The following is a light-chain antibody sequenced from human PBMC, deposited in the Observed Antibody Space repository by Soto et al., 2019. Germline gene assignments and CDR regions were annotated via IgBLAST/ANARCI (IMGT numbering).Light chain of an antibody. V-gene: IGLV1-40*01. CDR3: QSYDTRLSGYV. CDR2: GNT. CDR1: SSNIGAGYD. J-gene: IGLJ1*01. Sequence: QAVVTQPPSVSGAPGQRVTISCTGSSSNIGAGYDVHWYQQFPGTAPKLLIYGNTNRPSGVPDRFSGSKSGTSASLAITGLQAEDEADYYCQSYDTRLSGYVFGIGTKVTVL.